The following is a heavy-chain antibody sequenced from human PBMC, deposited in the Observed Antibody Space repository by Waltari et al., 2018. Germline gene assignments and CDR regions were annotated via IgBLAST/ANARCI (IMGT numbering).Heavy chain of an antibody. Sequence: QVQLVESGGGVVQPGRSLRLSCAASGFTFSSYGLHWVRQAPGKGLEWVAVIWYDGSNKYYADSVKGRFTISRDNSKNTLYLQMNSLRAEDTAVYYCARDNGGSCDYWGQGTLVTVSS. D-gene: IGHD2-15*01. CDR2: IWYDGSNK. J-gene: IGHJ4*02. V-gene: IGHV3-33*01. CDR3: ARDNGGSCDY. CDR1: GFTFSSYG.